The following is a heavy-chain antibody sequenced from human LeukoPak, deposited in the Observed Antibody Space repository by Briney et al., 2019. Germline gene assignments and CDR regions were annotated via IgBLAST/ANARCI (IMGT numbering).Heavy chain of an antibody. V-gene: IGHV3-21*01. CDR3: ARGPYYYDSTGSLPAWY. Sequence: GGSLRLSCEVSGFSFRSYSMNWVRQAPGKGLEWVSSISSSGSFIHYADSVKGRFTISRDNAKNSLYLQMNSLRAEDTAVYYCARGPYYYDSTGSLPAWYWGQGTLVTVSS. CDR1: GFSFRSYS. CDR2: ISSSGSFI. D-gene: IGHD3-22*01. J-gene: IGHJ4*02.